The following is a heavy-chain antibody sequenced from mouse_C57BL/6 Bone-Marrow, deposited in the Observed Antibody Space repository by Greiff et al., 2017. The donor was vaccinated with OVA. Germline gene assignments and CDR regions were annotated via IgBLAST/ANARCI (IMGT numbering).Heavy chain of an antibody. CDR3: ASGSNYEDYAMDY. D-gene: IGHD2-5*01. J-gene: IGHJ4*01. Sequence: EVMLVESGGGLVKPGGSLKLSCAASGFTFSDYGMHWVRQAPEKGLEWVAYISSGSSTIYYADTVKGRFTISRDNAKNTLFLQMTSLRSEDTAMYYYASGSNYEDYAMDYWGQGTSVTVSS. V-gene: IGHV5-17*01. CDR1: GFTFSDYG. CDR2: ISSGSSTI.